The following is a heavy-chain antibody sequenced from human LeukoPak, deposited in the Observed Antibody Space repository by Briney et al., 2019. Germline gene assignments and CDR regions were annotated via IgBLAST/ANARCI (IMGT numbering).Heavy chain of an antibody. CDR2: ISPSGGST. CDR1: GYTFTSNY. D-gene: IGHD2-15*01. J-gene: IGHJ4*02. CDR3: ALGSGGSCYTPIDH. V-gene: IGHV1-46*01. Sequence: ASVKVSCKAFGYTFTSNYMHWVRQAPGQGPEWMGVISPSGGSTTYAQKFQGRVTLTRDMSTSTDYLELSSLRAEDTALYYCALGSGGSCYTPIDHWGQGTLVTVSS.